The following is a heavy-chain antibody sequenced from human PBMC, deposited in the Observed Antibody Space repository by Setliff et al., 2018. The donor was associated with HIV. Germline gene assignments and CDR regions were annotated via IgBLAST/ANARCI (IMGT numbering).Heavy chain of an antibody. D-gene: IGHD3-10*01. CDR3: ARHPPPEVRGDVTDY. Sequence: SETLSLTCEVSGYFISSGYYWGWIRQPPGKGLEWIGTVYHSGSTYYNPSLKSRVTISVDTSENQFSLKLSSVTAADTAVYYCARHPPPEVRGDVTDYWGQGTLVTVSS. CDR1: GYFISSGYY. CDR2: VYHSGST. V-gene: IGHV4-38-2*01. J-gene: IGHJ4*02.